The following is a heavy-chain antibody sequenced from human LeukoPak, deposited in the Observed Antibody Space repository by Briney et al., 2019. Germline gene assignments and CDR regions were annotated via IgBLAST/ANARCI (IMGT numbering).Heavy chain of an antibody. Sequence: PSETLSLTCAVSGVSISSSNWWSWVRQPPGEGLEWIGEISHAGNTNYNPSLESRVTISVDKSKNQFSLKLNSVTAADTAVYFCARVTGTTPFDYWGQGTLVTVSS. V-gene: IGHV4-4*02. D-gene: IGHD1-1*01. CDR1: GVSISSSNW. J-gene: IGHJ4*02. CDR2: ISHAGNT. CDR3: ARVTGTTPFDY.